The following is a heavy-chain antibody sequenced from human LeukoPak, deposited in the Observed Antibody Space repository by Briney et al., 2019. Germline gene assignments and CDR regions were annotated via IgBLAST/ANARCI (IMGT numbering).Heavy chain of an antibody. CDR2: IYHSGST. CDR3: ARARIAAAGPPSRFDP. Sequence: SQTLSLTCTVSGDSISSGAYYWTWVRQYPGTGPEWIGYIYHSGSTYYNPSLKSRVTISVDRSKNQFSLKLSSVTAADTAVYYCARARIAAAGPPSRFDPWGQGTLVTVSS. V-gene: IGHV4-31*03. CDR1: GDSISSGAYY. D-gene: IGHD6-13*01. J-gene: IGHJ5*02.